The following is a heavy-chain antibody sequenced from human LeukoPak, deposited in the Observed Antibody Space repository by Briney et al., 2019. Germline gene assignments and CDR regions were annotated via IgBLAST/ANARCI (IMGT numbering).Heavy chain of an antibody. CDR3: ARDSSVAGDAFDI. D-gene: IGHD2-15*01. CDR2: INPSGGST. CDR1: GYTFTSYY. J-gene: IGHJ3*02. Sequence: ASVKVSCKASGYTFTSYYMHWVRQAPGQGLEWMGIINPSGGSTSYAQKFQGRVTMTRDTSTSTVYMELSSLRSEDTAVHYCARDSSVAGDAFDIWGQGTMVTVSS. V-gene: IGHV1-46*03.